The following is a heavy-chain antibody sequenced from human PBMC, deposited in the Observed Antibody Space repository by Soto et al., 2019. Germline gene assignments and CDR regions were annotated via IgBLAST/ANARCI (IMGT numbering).Heavy chain of an antibody. V-gene: IGHV4-30-2*01. J-gene: IGHJ4*02. CDR1: GGSISSGGYS. D-gene: IGHD2-15*01. CDR3: ASFSGGTYRVDY. CDR2: IYQSGST. Sequence: QLQLQESGSGLVKPSQTLSLTCAVSGGSISSGGYSWSWIRQPPGKGLEWIGYIYQSGSTYYNPSLKSLVTISVNRSNNQFSLKLSSVTAADTAVVYFASFSGGTYRVDYWGQRLLVTVS.